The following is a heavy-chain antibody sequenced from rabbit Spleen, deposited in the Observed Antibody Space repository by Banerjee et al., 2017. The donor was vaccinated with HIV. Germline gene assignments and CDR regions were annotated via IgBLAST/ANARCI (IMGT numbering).Heavy chain of an antibody. D-gene: IGHD2-1*01. Sequence: QSLQESGGGLFQPGGSLAISCKGSGFSLNDNYVMCWVRQAPGKGLEWIGCINTSTGSARYATWAKGRFTVSRTSSTTVTLQMTSLTAADTATYFCARGSATMTMVITGYYLNLWGPGTLVTVS. V-gene: IGHV1S40*01. CDR2: INTSTGSA. CDR1: GFSLNDNYV. J-gene: IGHJ4*01. CDR3: ARGSATMTMVITGYYLNL.